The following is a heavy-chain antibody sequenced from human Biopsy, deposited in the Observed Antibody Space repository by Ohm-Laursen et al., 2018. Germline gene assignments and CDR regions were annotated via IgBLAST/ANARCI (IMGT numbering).Heavy chain of an antibody. CDR3: AKDKGAHINYGDLYYFDS. V-gene: IGHV3-9*01. CDR2: ITWNSGFT. D-gene: IGHD3-10*01. CDR1: GFTFDDFA. J-gene: IGHJ4*02. Sequence: SLRLSCSASGFTFDDFAMHWVRQVPGKGLEWVSGITWNSGFTGYADSVKGRFIISRDSGKNFLYLQMSSLRVEDTALYFCAKDKGAHINYGDLYYFDSWGPGTMVTVSA.